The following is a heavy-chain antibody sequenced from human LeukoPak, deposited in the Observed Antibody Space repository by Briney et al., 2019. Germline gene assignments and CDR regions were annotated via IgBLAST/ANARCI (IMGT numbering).Heavy chain of an antibody. J-gene: IGHJ6*02. CDR2: LGRTGEYK. V-gene: IGHV3-23*01. CDR3: QSFYGMDV. Sequence: GGSLRLSCSASGFTYTDYSMSWVRQVPGKGLEWVSGLGRTGEYKYYADSVKGRFTISRDNSRNTLYLQMNSLRAEDTAVYYCQSFYGMDVWGQGTTVTVSS. CDR1: GFTYTDYS. D-gene: IGHD3-16*02.